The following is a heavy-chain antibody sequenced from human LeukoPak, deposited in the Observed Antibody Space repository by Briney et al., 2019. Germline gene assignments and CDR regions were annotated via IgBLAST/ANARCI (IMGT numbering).Heavy chain of an antibody. V-gene: IGHV4-34*01. J-gene: IGHJ4*02. CDR1: GGSFSGYY. CDR2: INHSGST. Sequence: SETLSLTCAVYGGSFSGYYWSWIRQPPGKGLEWIGEINHSGSTNYNPSLKSRVTISVDTSKNQFSLKLSSVTAADTAVYYCARGTRYGIGYWGRGTLVTVSS. CDR3: ARGTRYGIGY. D-gene: IGHD1-14*01.